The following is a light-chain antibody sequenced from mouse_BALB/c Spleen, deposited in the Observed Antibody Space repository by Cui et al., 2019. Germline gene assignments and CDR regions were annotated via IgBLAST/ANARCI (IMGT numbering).Light chain of an antibody. V-gene: IGKV4-80*01. Sequence: QIVLTQSPAIMSASLGEEITLTCSASSSVSYMHWYQQKSGTSPKLLIYSTSTLASGVPSRFSGSGSGTFYSLTISSVEAEDAADYYCHQWSSYPYTFGGGTKLEIK. CDR2: STS. CDR1: SSVSY. J-gene: IGKJ2*01. CDR3: HQWSSYPYT.